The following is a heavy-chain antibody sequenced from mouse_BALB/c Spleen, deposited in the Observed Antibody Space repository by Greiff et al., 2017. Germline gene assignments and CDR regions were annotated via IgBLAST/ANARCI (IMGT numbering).Heavy chain of an antibody. J-gene: IGHJ4*01. Sequence: QVQLQQSGPELVKPGASVKISCKASGYAFSSSWMNWVKQRPGQGLEWIGRIYPGDGDTNYNGKFKGKATLTADKSSSTAYMQLSSLTSVDSAVYFCARGTTAYAMDYWGQGTSVTVSS. CDR3: ARGTTAYAMDY. V-gene: IGHV1-82*01. CDR2: IYPGDGDT. D-gene: IGHD1-2*01. CDR1: GYAFSSSW.